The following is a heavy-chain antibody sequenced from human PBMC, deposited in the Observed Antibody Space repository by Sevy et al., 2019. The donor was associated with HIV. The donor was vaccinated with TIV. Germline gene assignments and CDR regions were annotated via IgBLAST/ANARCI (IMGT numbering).Heavy chain of an antibody. CDR3: ARDGYMGTATYYFDY. V-gene: IGHV1-18*01. Sequence: ASVKVSCKASGYTFTSYGISWVRQAPGQGLEWMGWISAYNGNTNYAQKLQGRVTMTTDTSTSTAYMELRSLRSDDTAVYYCARDGYMGTATYYFDYWGQGTLVTVSS. CDR2: ISAYNGNT. CDR1: GYTFTSYG. D-gene: IGHD1-1*01. J-gene: IGHJ4*02.